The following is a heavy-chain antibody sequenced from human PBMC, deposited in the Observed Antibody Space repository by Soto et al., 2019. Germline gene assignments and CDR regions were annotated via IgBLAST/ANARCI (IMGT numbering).Heavy chain of an antibody. J-gene: IGHJ3*02. V-gene: IGHV1-58*01. CDR2: IVVGSGNT. CDR3: AAVSPSIAARAAFDI. D-gene: IGHD6-6*01. CDR1: GFTFTSSA. Sequence: SVKVSCKASGFTFTSSAVQWVRQARGQRLEWIGWIVVGSGNTNYAQKFQERVTITRDMSTSTAYTELSSLRSEDTAVYYCAAVSPSIAARAAFDIWGQGTMVTVSS.